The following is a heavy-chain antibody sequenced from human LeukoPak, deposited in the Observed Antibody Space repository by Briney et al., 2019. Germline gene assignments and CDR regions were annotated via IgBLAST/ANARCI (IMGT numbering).Heavy chain of an antibody. CDR1: GGSISSSSYY. Sequence: KPSETLSLTCTVSGGSISSSSYYWGWIRQPPGKGLEWIGSIYYSGSTYYNPSLKSRVTISVDTSKNQFSLKLSSVTAADTAVYYCARPTQGSGSSIDYWGQGTLVTVSS. V-gene: IGHV4-39*01. CDR2: IYYSGST. CDR3: ARPTQGSGSSIDY. J-gene: IGHJ4*02. D-gene: IGHD3-10*01.